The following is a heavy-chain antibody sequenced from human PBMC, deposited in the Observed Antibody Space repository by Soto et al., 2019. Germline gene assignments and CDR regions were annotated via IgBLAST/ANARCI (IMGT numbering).Heavy chain of an antibody. D-gene: IGHD3-3*01. CDR1: GGSISSGGYY. V-gene: IGHV4-31*03. J-gene: IGHJ6*03. Sequence: SETLSLTCTVSGGSISSGGYYWSWIRQHPGKGLEWIGYIYYSGSTYYNPSLKSRVTISVDTSKNQFSLKLSSVTAADTAVYYCARADRCDFWSGYSDYYYYMDVWGKGTTATVSS. CDR3: ARADRCDFWSGYSDYYYYMDV. CDR2: IYYSGST.